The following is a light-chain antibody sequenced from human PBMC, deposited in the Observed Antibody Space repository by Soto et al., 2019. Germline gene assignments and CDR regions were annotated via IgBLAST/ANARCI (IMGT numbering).Light chain of an antibody. CDR2: GAS. CDR3: QQYGRSPTT. Sequence: EIVLTQSPGTLSLSPGERATLSCRASQSVSNNYLAWYQQKPGQAPRLLIYGASSRATGIPDRFSGSGSGTDFTLTISRLEPEDFAVYYCQQYGRSPTTFGQGT. J-gene: IGKJ1*01. CDR1: QSVSNNY. V-gene: IGKV3-20*01.